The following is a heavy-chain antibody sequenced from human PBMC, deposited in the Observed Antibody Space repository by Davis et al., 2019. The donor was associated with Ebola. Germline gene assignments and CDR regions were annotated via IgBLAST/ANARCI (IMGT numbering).Heavy chain of an antibody. CDR2: IYYSGST. D-gene: IGHD3-16*02. J-gene: IGHJ4*02. V-gene: IGHV4-61*01. CDR3: ARARTYYDYVWGSYRYDY. Sequence: PSETLSLTCTVSGGSVSSGSYYWSWIRQPPGKGLEWIGYIYYSGSTNYNPSLKSRVTISVDTSKNQFSLKLSSVTAADTAVYYCARARTYYDYVWGSYRYDYWGQGTLVTVSS. CDR1: GGSVSSGSYY.